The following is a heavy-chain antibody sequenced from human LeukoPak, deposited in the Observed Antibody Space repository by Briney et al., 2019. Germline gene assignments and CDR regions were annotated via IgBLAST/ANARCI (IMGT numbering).Heavy chain of an antibody. J-gene: IGHJ4*02. D-gene: IGHD3/OR15-3a*01. CDR3: ARDDLVRDRYDYVDY. V-gene: IGHV3-21*01. CDR1: GFTFSSYS. CDR2: ISSSSSYI. Sequence: GGSLRLSCAASGFTFSSYSMNWVRQAPGKGLEWVSSISSSSSYIYYADSVKGRFTISRDNAKNSLYLQMNSLRAEDTAVYYCARDDLVRDRYDYVDYWGQGALVTVSS.